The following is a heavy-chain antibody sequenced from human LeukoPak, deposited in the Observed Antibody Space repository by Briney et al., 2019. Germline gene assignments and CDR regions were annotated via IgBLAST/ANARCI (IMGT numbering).Heavy chain of an antibody. D-gene: IGHD3-10*01. J-gene: IGHJ4*02. CDR3: ARAHYYGSISIDY. CDR1: GGSISSGSYY. V-gene: IGHV4-61*02. Sequence: SETLSLTCTVSGGSISSGSYYWSWIRQPAGKGLEWIGRIYTSGSTNYNPSLKSRVTISVDTSKNQFSLKLSSVTAADTAVYYCARAHYYGSISIDYWGQGTLVTVSS. CDR2: IYTSGST.